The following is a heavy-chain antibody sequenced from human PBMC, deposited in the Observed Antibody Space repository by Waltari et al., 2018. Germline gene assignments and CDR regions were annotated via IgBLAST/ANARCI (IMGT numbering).Heavy chain of an antibody. CDR1: VFTFSSYA. V-gene: IGHV3-30-3*01. J-gene: IGHJ4*02. D-gene: IGHD1-26*01. CDR3: ARDKAGGSYPDY. Sequence: QVQLVESGGGVVQPGRSLRLSCAASVFTFSSYAMHWVRQAPGKGLEWVAVISYDGSNKYYADSVKGRFTISRDNSKNTLYLQMNSLRAEDTAVYYCARDKAGGSYPDYWGQGTLVTVSS. CDR2: ISYDGSNK.